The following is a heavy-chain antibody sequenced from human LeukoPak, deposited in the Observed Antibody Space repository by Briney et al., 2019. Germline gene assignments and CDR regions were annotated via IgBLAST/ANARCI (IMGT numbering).Heavy chain of an antibody. CDR2: TYHRSTWYN. J-gene: IGHJ4*02. CDR1: GDSVFSNSS. V-gene: IGHV6-1*01. CDR3: ARGNYGFDY. Sequence: SQTLSLTCAISGDSVFSNSSWNWIRQSPSRGLEWLGRTYHRSTWYNDYAVSVKNRITVNPDTSKNQFSLQLNSVTPEDTAVYYCARGNYGFDYWGQGTLVTVSS. D-gene: IGHD4-17*01.